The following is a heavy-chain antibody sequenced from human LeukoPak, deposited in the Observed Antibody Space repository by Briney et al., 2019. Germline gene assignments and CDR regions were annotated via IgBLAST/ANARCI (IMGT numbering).Heavy chain of an antibody. CDR3: ARSFSGGWYYYDS. CDR1: GFTLNNNY. D-gene: IGHD6-19*01. CDR2: IYSGGST. V-gene: IGHV3-53*04. J-gene: IGHJ4*02. Sequence: GGSLRLSCAVSGFTLNNNYMSWVRQAPGKGLEWVALIYSGGSTNYADSVEGRFTISRHTSNNTLFLEMHSLRPEDTAVYYCARSFSGGWYYYDSWGQGTLVTVSS.